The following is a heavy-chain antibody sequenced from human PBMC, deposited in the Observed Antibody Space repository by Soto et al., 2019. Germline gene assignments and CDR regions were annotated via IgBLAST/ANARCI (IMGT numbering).Heavy chain of an antibody. CDR3: CARARPGSYFVLEL. D-gene: IGHD3-10*01. CDR2: IYSRGNT. Sequence: QVQLQESGPGRVNPSQTLSLTCTVSGGSINSGLYYWTWIRQHPEKGLEWIGYIYSRGNTYYTPSLKSRVXXXXXXXXXXXXXXXXXXTAADTAVYYCARARPGSYFVLELWGRGTLVTVSS. V-gene: IGHV4-31*03. J-gene: IGHJ4*02. CDR1: GGSINSGLYY.